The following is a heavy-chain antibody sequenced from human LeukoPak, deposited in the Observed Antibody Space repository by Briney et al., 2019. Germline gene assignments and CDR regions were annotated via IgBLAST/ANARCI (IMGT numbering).Heavy chain of an antibody. J-gene: IGHJ5*02. D-gene: IGHD3-3*01. CDR1: GGAFSSYA. CDR3: AGHDFWSGSWFDP. CDR2: IIPIFGTA. Sequence: SVKVSCKASGGAFSSYAISWARQAPGPGLEWMGGIIPIFGTANYAQKFQGRVTITADESTSTAYMELSSLGSEDTAVYYCAGHDFWSGSWFDPWGQGTLVTVSS. V-gene: IGHV1-69*13.